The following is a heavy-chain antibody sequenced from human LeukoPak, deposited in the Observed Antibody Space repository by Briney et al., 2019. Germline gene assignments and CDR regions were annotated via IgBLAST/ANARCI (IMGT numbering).Heavy chain of an antibody. CDR2: ISYSGST. Sequence: SETLSLTCTVSGGSVSSYYLTWIRQPPGKGLEWIGYISYSGSTNYSPSLKSRVTISVDASKNQFSLKLSSVTAADTAVYYCARGWGYFDSWGQGTLVTVSS. D-gene: IGHD7-27*01. CDR1: GGSVSSYY. CDR3: ARGWGYFDS. J-gene: IGHJ4*02. V-gene: IGHV4-59*08.